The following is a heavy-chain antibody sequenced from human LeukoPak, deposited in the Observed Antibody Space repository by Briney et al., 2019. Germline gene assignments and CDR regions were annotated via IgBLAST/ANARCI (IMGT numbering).Heavy chain of an antibody. CDR2: VNHSGST. CDR3: ARDRRIVGVTDWFDT. J-gene: IGHJ5*02. D-gene: IGHD1-26*01. CDR1: GGSFSGYY. Sequence: SETLSLTCAVYGGSFSGYYWSWIRQPPGKGLEWIGDVNHSGSTNYNPSLKSRVTISVDTSKNQFSLRLTSVTAADTAVYYCARDRRIVGVTDWFDTWGQGTLVTVSS. V-gene: IGHV4-34*01.